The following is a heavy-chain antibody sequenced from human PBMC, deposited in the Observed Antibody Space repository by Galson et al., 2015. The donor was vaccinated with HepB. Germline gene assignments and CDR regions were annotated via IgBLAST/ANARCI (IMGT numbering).Heavy chain of an antibody. V-gene: IGHV3-23*01. CDR2: ISGSGGST. D-gene: IGHD1-26*01. CDR1: GFTFSSYA. J-gene: IGHJ4*02. Sequence: SLRLSCAASGFTFSSYAMSWVRQAPGKGLEWVSAISGSGGSTYYADSVKGRFTISRDNSKNTLYLQMNSLRAEDTAVCYCAKAQSGSYIHPFDYWGQGTLVTVSS. CDR3: AKAQSGSYIHPFDY.